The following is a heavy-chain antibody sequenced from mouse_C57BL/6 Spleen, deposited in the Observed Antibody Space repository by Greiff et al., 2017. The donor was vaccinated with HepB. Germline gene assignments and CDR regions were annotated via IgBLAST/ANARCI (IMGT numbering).Heavy chain of an antibody. D-gene: IGHD3-3*01. V-gene: IGHV5-16*01. CDR1: GFTFSDYY. Sequence: EVKLMESEGGLVQPGSSMKLSCTASGFTFSDYYMAWVRQVPEKGLEWVANINYDGSSTYYMDSLKSRFIISRDNAKNILYLQMSSLKSEDTATYYCARGGDGAMDYWGQGPSVTVSS. CDR3: ARGGDGAMDY. J-gene: IGHJ4*01. CDR2: INYDGSST.